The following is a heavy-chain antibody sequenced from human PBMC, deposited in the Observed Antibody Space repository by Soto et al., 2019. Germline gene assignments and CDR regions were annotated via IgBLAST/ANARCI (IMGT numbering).Heavy chain of an antibody. CDR3: AGDRKYYDDSGGYSPDSFDL. D-gene: IGHD3-22*01. V-gene: IGHV1-3*01. CDR2: INAGNGNT. Sequence: GASVKVSCKASGYTFTSYAMHWVRQAPGQRLEWMGWINAGNGNTKYSQKFQGRVTITRDTSASTAYKELSSLRSEVTAVYYCAGDRKYYDDSGGYSPDSFDLWGQGTMVTVSS. CDR1: GYTFTSYA. J-gene: IGHJ3*01.